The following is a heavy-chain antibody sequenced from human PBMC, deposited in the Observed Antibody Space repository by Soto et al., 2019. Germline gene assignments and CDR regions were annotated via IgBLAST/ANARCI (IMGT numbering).Heavy chain of an antibody. Sequence: QVPLVQSGAEVKKRGASVKVSCKASGYMFNSYGMSWLRQAPGQGLEWVGWISGYNGKTDLAQKFQGRVTMTAEPATSTVYMELTTLRSDDTALYYCARDETYTAGWYFEHWGQGTLVTVPS. J-gene: IGHJ4*02. CDR2: ISGYNGKT. CDR3: ARDETYTAGWYFEH. CDR1: GYMFNSYG. D-gene: IGHD6-19*01. V-gene: IGHV1-18*01.